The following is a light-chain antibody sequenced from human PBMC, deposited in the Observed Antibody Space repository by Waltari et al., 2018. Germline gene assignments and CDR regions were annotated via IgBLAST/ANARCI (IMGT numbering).Light chain of an antibody. CDR1: SSDVGGHAY. CDR3: SSYSTSSSLIL. V-gene: IGLV2-14*03. CDR2: DVN. J-gene: IGLJ2*01. Sequence: QSALSQPASVSGSPGQSITISCTGASSDVGGHAYVSWYQQHPGKAPKLIIRDVNNRPSGVSNRFSGSKSDNTASLTISGLQAEDEADYYCSSYSTSSSLILFGEGTKVTVL.